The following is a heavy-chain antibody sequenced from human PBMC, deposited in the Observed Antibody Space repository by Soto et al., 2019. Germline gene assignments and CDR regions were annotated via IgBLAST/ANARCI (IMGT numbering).Heavy chain of an antibody. CDR2: IYSGGST. CDR1: GFIVSSNY. CDR3: ARGLMTTVTTIGY. J-gene: IGHJ4*02. V-gene: IGHV3-53*04. D-gene: IGHD4-17*01. Sequence: EVQLVESGGGLVQPGGSLRLSCAASGFIVSSNYMSWVRQAPGKGLEWVSVIYSGGSTYYADSVKGRFTISRHNSKNTLYLQMNSLRAEDTAVYYCARGLMTTVTTIGYWGQGTLVTVSS.